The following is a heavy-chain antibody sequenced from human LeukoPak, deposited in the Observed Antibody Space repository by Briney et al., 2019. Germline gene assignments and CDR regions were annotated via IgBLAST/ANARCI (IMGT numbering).Heavy chain of an antibody. J-gene: IGHJ4*02. D-gene: IGHD3-22*01. CDR3: AGGYYDRWYFDY. CDR1: GFTVSSNS. V-gene: IGHV3-53*01. CDR2: IYSDNT. Sequence: GGSLRLSCTVSGFTVSSNSMSWVRQAPGKGLEWVSFIYSDNTHYSDSVKGRFTISRDNSKNTLYLQMNSLRAEDTAVYYCAGGYYDRWYFDYWGQGTLVTVSS.